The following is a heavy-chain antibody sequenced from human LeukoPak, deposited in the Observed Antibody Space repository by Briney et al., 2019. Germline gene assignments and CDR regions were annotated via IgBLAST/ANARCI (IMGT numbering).Heavy chain of an antibody. CDR1: GFTFSDYS. CDR2: ISSSSSYI. CDR3: ARVYGSGSYYFDY. D-gene: IGHD3-10*01. Sequence: GGSLRLSCAASGFTFSDYSMNWVRQAPGRGLEWVSSISSSSSYIYYADSVKGRFTISRDNAKNSLYLQMNSLRAEDTAVYYCARVYGSGSYYFDYWGQGTLVTVSS. J-gene: IGHJ4*02. V-gene: IGHV3-21*01.